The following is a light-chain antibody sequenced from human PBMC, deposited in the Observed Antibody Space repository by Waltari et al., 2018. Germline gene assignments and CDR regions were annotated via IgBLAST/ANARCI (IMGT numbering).Light chain of an antibody. J-gene: IGLJ3*02. Sequence: QSALTQPRSVSGSPGQSVTISCTGPSSDVGAYHHVPRYQQHPGKAPKLMIYGVSKRPSGVPDRFSGSKSGNTASLTISGLQAEDEGDYYCCSYAGTYTVRVFGGGTKVTVL. CDR1: SSDVGAYHH. CDR3: CSYAGTYTVRV. CDR2: GVS. V-gene: IGLV2-11*01.